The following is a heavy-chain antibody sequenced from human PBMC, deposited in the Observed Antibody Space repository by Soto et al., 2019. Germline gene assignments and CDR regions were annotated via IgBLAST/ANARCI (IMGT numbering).Heavy chain of an antibody. Sequence: EVQLLESGGGLVQPGGSLRLRCAASGFTFGTYAMHWVRQAPGEGLEWVCGISAGGDSTDYADSVKGRFAISRDSSRNTLHLQMNSLRAEDTAVYYCALRGYYYGRTFDYWGQGTLVTVSS. V-gene: IGHV3-23*01. J-gene: IGHJ4*02. CDR3: ALRGYYYGRTFDY. CDR2: ISAGGDST. D-gene: IGHD5-18*01. CDR1: GFTFGTYA.